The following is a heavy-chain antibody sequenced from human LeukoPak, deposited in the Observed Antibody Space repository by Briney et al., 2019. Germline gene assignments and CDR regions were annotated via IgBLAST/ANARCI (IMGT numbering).Heavy chain of an antibody. CDR3: ARDPIYYDSSGGFDY. D-gene: IGHD3-22*01. CDR2: IWYDGSNK. CDR1: GFTFSSYG. Sequence: PGGSLRLSCAASGFTFSSYGMHWVRQAPGKGLECVAVIWYDGSNKYYADSVKGRFTISRDNSKNTLYLQMNSLRAEDTAVYYCARDPIYYDSSGGFDYWGQGTLVTVSS. J-gene: IGHJ4*02. V-gene: IGHV3-33*01.